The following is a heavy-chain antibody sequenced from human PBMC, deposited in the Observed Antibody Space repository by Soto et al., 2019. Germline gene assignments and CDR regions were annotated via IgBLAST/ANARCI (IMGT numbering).Heavy chain of an antibody. CDR1: GGSFSGYY. Sequence: QVQLQQWGAGLLKPSETLSLTCAVYGGSFSGYYWSWIRQPPGKGLAWIGEINHSGSTNHNPSLKSRVTLALDTSNNQFSQKLSSVTAADTAVYYRARDAAPLHPARFDPWGQGTLVTVSS. D-gene: IGHD2-2*01. J-gene: IGHJ5*02. CDR2: INHSGST. V-gene: IGHV4-34*01. CDR3: ARDAAPLHPARFDP.